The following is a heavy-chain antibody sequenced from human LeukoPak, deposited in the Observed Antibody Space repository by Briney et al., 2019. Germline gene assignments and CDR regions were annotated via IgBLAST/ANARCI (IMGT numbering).Heavy chain of an antibody. CDR2: MYHSGGT. J-gene: IGHJ6*03. D-gene: IGHD3-10*01. CDR3: ARSGSYYYYMDV. Sequence: SETLSLTCAVSGYSISSGYYWGWLRQPPGKGLEWIGSMYHSGGTYYNPSLKSRVTISVDTSKNQFSLKLSSVTAADTAMYYCARSGSYYYYMDVWGHGTTVTVSS. V-gene: IGHV4-38-2*01. CDR1: GYSISSGYY.